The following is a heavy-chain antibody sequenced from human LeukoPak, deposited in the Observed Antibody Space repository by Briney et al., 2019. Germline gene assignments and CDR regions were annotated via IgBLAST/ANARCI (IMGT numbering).Heavy chain of an antibody. V-gene: IGHV1-8*01. J-gene: IGHJ5*02. CDR1: GYTFTSYD. Sequence: ASVKVSCKASGYTFTSYDINWVRQATGQGLEWMGWMNPNSGNTGYAQKFQGRVTMTRNTSISTAYMELSSLRSEDTAVYYCAGGGGAVAGRYNWFDPWGQGTLVTVSS. CDR2: MNPNSGNT. D-gene: IGHD6-19*01. CDR3: AGGGGAVAGRYNWFDP.